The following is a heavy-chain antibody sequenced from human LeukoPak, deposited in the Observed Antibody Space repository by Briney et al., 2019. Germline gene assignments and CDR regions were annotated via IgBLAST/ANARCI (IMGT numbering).Heavy chain of an antibody. J-gene: IGHJ4*02. CDR3: ARDRPLFYDILTGYCDY. D-gene: IGHD3-9*01. CDR1: GFAFSSYG. Sequence: GGSLRLSCAASGFAFSSYGMSWVRQAPGKGLEWVSYISSSSSTIYYADSVKGRFTISRDNAKNSLYLQMNSLRAEDTAVYYCARDRPLFYDILTGYCDYWGQGTLVTVSS. CDR2: ISSSSSTI. V-gene: IGHV3-48*01.